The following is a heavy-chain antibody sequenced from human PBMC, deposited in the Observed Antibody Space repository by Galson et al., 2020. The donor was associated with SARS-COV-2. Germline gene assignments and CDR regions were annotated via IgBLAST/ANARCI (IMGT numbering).Heavy chain of an antibody. V-gene: IGHV3-11*01. CDR3: ARGSIAYYDFWSGSEGSWFDP. CDR1: GFTFSDYY. D-gene: IGHD3-3*01. Sequence: NSGGSLRLSCAASGFTFSDYYMSWIRQAPGKGLEWDSYISSSGSTIYYADSVKGRFTISRDNAKNALYLQMNSLRAEDTAVYYCARGSIAYYDFWSGSEGSWFDPWGQGTLVTVSS. J-gene: IGHJ5*02. CDR2: ISSSGSTI.